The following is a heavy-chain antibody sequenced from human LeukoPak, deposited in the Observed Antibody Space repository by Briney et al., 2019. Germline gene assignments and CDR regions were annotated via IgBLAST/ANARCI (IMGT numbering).Heavy chain of an antibody. V-gene: IGHV4-30-2*01. D-gene: IGHD2-15*01. J-gene: IGHJ5*02. CDR1: GGSLSSGGYS. Sequence: PSETLSLTCAVSGGSLSSGGYSWSWLRQPPGTGLEWLGYIYHSGSTYYNPSLKSRVTISVDRSKNQFSLKLSSVTAADTAVYYCARGSFQYCSGGSCYNGMFDPWGQGTLVTVSS. CDR2: IYHSGST. CDR3: ARGSFQYCSGGSCYNGMFDP.